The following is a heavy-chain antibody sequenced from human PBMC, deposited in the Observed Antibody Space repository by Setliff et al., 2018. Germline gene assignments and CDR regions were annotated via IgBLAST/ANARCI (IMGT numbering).Heavy chain of an antibody. CDR2: TYYSGNT. D-gene: IGHD3-3*01. J-gene: IGHJ6*03. V-gene: IGHV4-39*01. Sequence: SETLSLTCTVSGASVSGNSYYWGWIRQPPGKGLEWIASTYYSGNTYYNPSLKSRVTMSVDTSKNQFSLNLTSVTAADTAVYYCARLSGFQYIDVWGKGTTVTVSS. CDR3: ARLSGFQYIDV. CDR1: GASVSGNSYY.